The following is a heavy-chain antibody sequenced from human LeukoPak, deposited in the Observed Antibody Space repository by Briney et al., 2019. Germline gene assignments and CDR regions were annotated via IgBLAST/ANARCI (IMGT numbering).Heavy chain of an antibody. J-gene: IGHJ6*03. CDR2: ISAYNGNT. Sequence: GASVSVSCKASGYTFTSYGISWVRQAPGQGLEWMGWISAYNGNTNYAQKLQGRVTINTDTSTSTAYMEMRRLRSDDTAVYYCARVSIAARPRYYYYYYVDVWGKGTTVTVSS. CDR1: GYTFTSYG. V-gene: IGHV1-18*01. CDR3: ARVSIAARPRYYYYYYVDV. D-gene: IGHD6-6*01.